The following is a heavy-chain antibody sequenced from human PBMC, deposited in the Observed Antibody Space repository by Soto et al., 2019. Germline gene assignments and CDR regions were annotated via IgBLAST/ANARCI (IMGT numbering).Heavy chain of an antibody. V-gene: IGHV4-38-2*01. J-gene: IGHJ4*02. D-gene: IGHD6-6*01. CDR3: ARYSSSYFDY. CDR2: LYHSGIS. CDR1: GYSISSGYY. Sequence: SETLSLTCAVSGYSISSGYYWGWIRQPPGKGLEWIGYLYHSGISDYNPSLKSRVTISVDTSKNQSSLKVRSVTAADTAVYYCARYSSSYFDYWGQGSLVTVSS.